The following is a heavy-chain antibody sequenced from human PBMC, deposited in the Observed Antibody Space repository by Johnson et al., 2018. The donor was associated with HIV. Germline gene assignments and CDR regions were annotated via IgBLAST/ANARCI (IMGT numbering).Heavy chain of an antibody. Sequence: VYLVESGGGLMQPGGSLRLSCAASGFIVSSNCMTWVRQAPGKGLEWVSVIYSGGSTYYADYVKGRFTISRDNSKNTLYLQMNSLRHEDTAVYYCARDPSTAAADSKDAFDIWGQGTMVTVSS. CDR3: ARDPSTAAADSKDAFDI. D-gene: IGHD6-13*01. V-gene: IGHV3-66*03. J-gene: IGHJ3*02. CDR1: GFIVSSNC. CDR2: IYSGGST.